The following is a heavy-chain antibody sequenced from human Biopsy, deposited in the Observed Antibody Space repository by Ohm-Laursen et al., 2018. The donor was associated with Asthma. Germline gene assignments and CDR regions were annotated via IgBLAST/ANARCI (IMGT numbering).Heavy chain of an antibody. CDR3: ARTYYDFLTGQVIDAFAI. CDR2: INAGNGNT. Sequence: GASETVSCPASGYTFISYAIHWVRQAPGQRLEWMGWINAGNGNTKHSQKFQGRVTITRDTSASTAYMELSSLRSEDTAVYYCARTYYDFLTGQVIDAFAIWGQGTMVTVSS. D-gene: IGHD3-9*01. V-gene: IGHV1-3*01. J-gene: IGHJ3*02. CDR1: GYTFISYA.